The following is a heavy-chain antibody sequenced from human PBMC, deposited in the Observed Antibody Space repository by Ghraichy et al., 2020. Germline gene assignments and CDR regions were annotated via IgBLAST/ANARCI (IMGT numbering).Heavy chain of an antibody. CDR2: IYYSGST. J-gene: IGHJ5*02. D-gene: IGHD1-26*01. V-gene: IGHV4-59*01. CDR1: GGSISSYY. CDR3: ARDWSSGSYLGGPGWFDP. Sequence: SQTLSLTCTVSGGSISSYYWSWIRQPPGKGLEWIGYIYYSGSTNYNPSLKSRVTISVDTSKNQFSLKLSSVTAADTAVYYCARDWSSGSYLGGPGWFDPWGQGTLVTVSS.